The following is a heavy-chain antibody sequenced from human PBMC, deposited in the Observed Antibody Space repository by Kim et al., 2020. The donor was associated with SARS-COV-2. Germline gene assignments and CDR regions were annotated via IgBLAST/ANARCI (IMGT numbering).Heavy chain of an antibody. D-gene: IGHD6-19*01. CDR2: IDHSGTT. CDR3: ARLRPKWLVDPDY. V-gene: IGHV4-34*01. CDR1: GGSLSGDY. J-gene: IGHJ4*02. Sequence: SETLSLTCAVYGGSLSGDYWSWIRQPPGKRLEWIGEIDHSGTTNYNPSLQSRVSISLDTSKNQFSLNLKSVTAADTDVYYCARLRPKWLVDPDYWGQGTLITVSS.